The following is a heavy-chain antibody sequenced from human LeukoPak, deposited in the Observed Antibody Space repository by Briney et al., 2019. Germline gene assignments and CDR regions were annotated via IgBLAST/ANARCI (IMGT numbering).Heavy chain of an antibody. CDR1: GYTFTSYD. J-gene: IGHJ4*02. CDR3: ARGWRGVYSYGFLVY. V-gene: IGHV1-8*01. Sequence: ASVKVSCKASGYTFTSYDINWVRQATGQGLEWMGWMNPNSGKTGYAQKFQSRVTMTRNTSISTAYMELSSLGSEDTAVYYCARGWRGVYSYGFLVYWGQGTLVTVSS. D-gene: IGHD5-18*01. CDR2: MNPNSGKT.